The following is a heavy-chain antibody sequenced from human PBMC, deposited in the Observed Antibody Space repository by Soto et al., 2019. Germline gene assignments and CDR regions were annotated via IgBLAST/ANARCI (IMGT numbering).Heavy chain of an antibody. V-gene: IGHV4-34*01. Sequence: SETLSLTGAVYGGSLSGYYWSWIRQPPGKGLEWIGEINHSGSTNYNPSLKSRVTISVDTSKNQFSLKLSSVTAADTAVYYCARGGRSYDYVWGSYRPPPFDYWGQGTLVTVSS. CDR3: ARGGRSYDYVWGSYRPPPFDY. J-gene: IGHJ4*02. D-gene: IGHD3-16*02. CDR1: GGSLSGYY. CDR2: INHSGST.